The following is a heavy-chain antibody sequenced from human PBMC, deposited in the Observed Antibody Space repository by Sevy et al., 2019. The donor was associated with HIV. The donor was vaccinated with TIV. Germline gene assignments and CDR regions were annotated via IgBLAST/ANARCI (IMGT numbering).Heavy chain of an antibody. CDR2: IWYDGSNK. Sequence: GGSLRLSCAASGFTFSSYGMHWVRQAPGKGLEWVAVIWYDGSNKYYADSVKGRFTISRDNSKNTLYLQMNSLRAEDTAVDYCARDRGSSTSCYSRWFDPWGQGTLVTVSS. J-gene: IGHJ5*02. V-gene: IGHV3-33*01. CDR3: ARDRGSSTSCYSRWFDP. CDR1: GFTFSSYG. D-gene: IGHD2-2*01.